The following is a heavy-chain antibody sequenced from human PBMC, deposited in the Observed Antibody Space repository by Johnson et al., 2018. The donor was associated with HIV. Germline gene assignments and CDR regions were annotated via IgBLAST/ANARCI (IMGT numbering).Heavy chain of an antibody. CDR2: ISGSGGST. V-gene: IGHV3-23*04. CDR1: GFTFSSYA. Sequence: VQLVESGGGLVQPGGSLRFSCAVSGFTFSSYAMSWVRQAPGKGLEWVSAISGSGGSTYYADSVKGRFTISRDSAKNSLYLQMNSLRAEDTAVYYCAREGVWVKAFDIWGQGTMVTVSS. D-gene: IGHD1-26*01. J-gene: IGHJ3*02. CDR3: AREGVWVKAFDI.